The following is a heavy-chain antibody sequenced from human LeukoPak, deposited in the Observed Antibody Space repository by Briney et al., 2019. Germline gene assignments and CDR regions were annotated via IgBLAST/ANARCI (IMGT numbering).Heavy chain of an antibody. Sequence: GGSLRLSCTASGFSFISFAMSWVRQTPGKGLEWVSSISGYGDTTYYADSVKGRLTISRDNPKNTLFLHMNSLRAEDTAVYYCARGEVAAAGNFDYWGQGTLVTVSS. J-gene: IGHJ4*02. CDR2: ISGYGDTT. CDR1: GFSFISFA. CDR3: ARGEVAAAGNFDY. D-gene: IGHD6-13*01. V-gene: IGHV3-23*01.